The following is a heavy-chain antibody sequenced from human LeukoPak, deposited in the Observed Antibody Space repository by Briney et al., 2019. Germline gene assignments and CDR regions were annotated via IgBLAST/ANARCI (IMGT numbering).Heavy chain of an antibody. V-gene: IGHV4-59*13. CDR2: CHYSGNT. CDR3: ARSASSTPRSALDI. J-gene: IGHJ3*02. CDR1: GGSISSNY. Sequence: PSETLSLTCTVSGGSISSNYWSWIRQPPGKGLEWIGYCHYSGNTNYNPSLKSRATISVDMSKNQFSLTLNSVTAADTAVYYCARSASSTPRSALDIWGQGTRVTASS.